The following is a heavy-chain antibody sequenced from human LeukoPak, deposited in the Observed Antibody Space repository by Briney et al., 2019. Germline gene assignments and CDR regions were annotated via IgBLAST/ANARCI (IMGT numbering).Heavy chain of an antibody. J-gene: IGHJ4*02. CDR1: GGSISSSNW. D-gene: IGHD6-19*01. CDR2: IYHSGST. CDR3: ARVVAVAGRLGDLDY. Sequence: SETLSLTCAVSGGSISSSNWWSWVRQPPGKGLEWIGEIYHSGSTNYNPSLESRVTISVDKSKNQFSLKLSSVTAADTAVYYCARVVAVAGRLGDLDYWGQGTLVTVSS. V-gene: IGHV4-4*02.